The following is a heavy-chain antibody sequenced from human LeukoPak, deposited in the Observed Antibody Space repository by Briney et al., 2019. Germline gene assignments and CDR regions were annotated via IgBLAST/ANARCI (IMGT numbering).Heavy chain of an antibody. D-gene: IGHD3-10*01. V-gene: IGHV4-59*08. CDR1: GGSIRSHY. CDR2: IYDSGST. Sequence: SETLSLTCAVSGGSIRSHYWSWIRQPPGKGLECLGHIYDSGSTNYNPSLKSRVTISVDTSKNQFSLKLSSVTAADTAVYYCAGNYGSGSYYNFDYWGQGTLVTVSS. J-gene: IGHJ4*02. CDR3: AGNYGSGSYYNFDY.